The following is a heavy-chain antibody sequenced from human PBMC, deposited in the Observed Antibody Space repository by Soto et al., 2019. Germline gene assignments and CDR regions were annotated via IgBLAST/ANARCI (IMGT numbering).Heavy chain of an antibody. CDR3: ARVASTYYYDY. D-gene: IGHD5-12*01. CDR1: GFTFSDNY. CDR2: TRNKATSYTT. V-gene: IGHV3-72*01. J-gene: IGHJ4*02. Sequence: EVQLVESGGDLVQPGGSLRLSCAVSGFTFSDNYIDWVRQAPGKGLEWVCRTRNKATSYTTEYAASGKGRFTIPRDDSKTSVHLQMNSLRTEDTSVYYCARVASTYYYDYWGQGTLVTVSS.